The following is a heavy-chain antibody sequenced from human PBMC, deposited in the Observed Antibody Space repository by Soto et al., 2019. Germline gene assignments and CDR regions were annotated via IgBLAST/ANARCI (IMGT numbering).Heavy chain of an antibody. CDR2: IWHDGSNK. CDR1: GFTFSNYG. Sequence: QVQLVESGGGVVQPGGSLRLSCAASGFTFSNYGMHWVRQAPGKGLEWVAVIWHDGSNKYYADSVKGRFTISRDNSKNTLYVQMNSLIAEDTAVYYCARGGGYSPVDYWGQGTLVTVSS. D-gene: IGHD5-18*01. CDR3: ARGGGYSPVDY. J-gene: IGHJ4*02. V-gene: IGHV3-33*01.